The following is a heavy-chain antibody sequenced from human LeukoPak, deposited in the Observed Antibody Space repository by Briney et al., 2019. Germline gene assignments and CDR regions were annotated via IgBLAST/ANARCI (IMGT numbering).Heavy chain of an antibody. V-gene: IGHV3-21*01. CDR1: GFTFSTYT. CDR2: ISSRSTYI. CDR3: VRAPPYCGGDCSDWYFDL. D-gene: IGHD2-21*02. Sequence: GGSRRLSCAASGFTFSTYTMNWVRQAPGKGLEWVSSISSRSTYIYYADSVKGRFTISRDRAKNSLYLQMNSLRAEDTAMYYCVRAPPYCGGDCSDWYFDLWGRGTLVTVSS. J-gene: IGHJ2*01.